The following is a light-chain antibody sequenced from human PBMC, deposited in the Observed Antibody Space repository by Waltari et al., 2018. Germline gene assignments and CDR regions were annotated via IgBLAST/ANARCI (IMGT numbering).Light chain of an antibody. J-gene: IGKJ2*01. V-gene: IGKV1-39*01. CDR3: QQSHSTPYT. CDR2: SAS. CDR1: QSIDDY. Sequence: DIQMTQSPSSLSASVGDRVTLTCRASQSIDDYLNWYQQRPGKGPYLLVYSASISLSGVSSRFAGSGFGTDFTLTIISLQPEDFGTYYCQQSHSTPYTFGQGTKVEI.